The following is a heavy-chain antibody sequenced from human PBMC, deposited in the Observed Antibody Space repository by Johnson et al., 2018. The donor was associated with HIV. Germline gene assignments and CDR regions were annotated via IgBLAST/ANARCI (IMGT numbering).Heavy chain of an antibody. Sequence: QVQLVESGGGVVQPGGSLRLSCAASAFNFNTYGMDWVRQAPGKGLEWVAFIRYDGSSKYYADSVKGRFTISRDNSKNTLYVQMNSLRAEDTAVYYCAREVNAFDIWGQGTMATVSS. D-gene: IGHD3-22*01. J-gene: IGHJ3*02. CDR2: IRYDGSSK. CDR3: AREVNAFDI. V-gene: IGHV3-30*02. CDR1: AFNFNTYG.